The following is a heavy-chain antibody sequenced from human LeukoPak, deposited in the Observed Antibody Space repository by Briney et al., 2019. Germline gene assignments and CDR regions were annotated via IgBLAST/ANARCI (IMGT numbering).Heavy chain of an antibody. CDR1: GDSVSSNSAA. CDR3: ARGLPEYSSGGSVDY. CDR2: TYYRSKWYN. Sequence: SQTLSLTCAISGDSVSSNSAAWNWIRQSPSRGLEWLGRTYYRSKWYNDYAVSVKSRITINPDTSKNQFSLKLSSVTAADTAVYYCARGLPEYSSGGSVDYWGQGTLVTVSS. D-gene: IGHD6-19*01. J-gene: IGHJ4*02. V-gene: IGHV6-1*01.